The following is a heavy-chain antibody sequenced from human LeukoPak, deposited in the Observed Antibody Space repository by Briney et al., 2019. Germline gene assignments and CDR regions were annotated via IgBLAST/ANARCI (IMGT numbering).Heavy chain of an antibody. CDR3: ARGRDYGSGSYPEISYYYYYYMDV. Sequence: GASVKVSCKASGYTFTGYYMHWVRQAPGQGLEWMGWINPNSGGTNYAQKFQGRVTMTRDTSISTAYMELSRLRSDDTAVYYCARGRDYGSGSYPEISYYYYYYMDVWGKGTTVTVSS. CDR1: GYTFTGYY. CDR2: INPNSGGT. V-gene: IGHV1-2*02. J-gene: IGHJ6*03. D-gene: IGHD3-10*01.